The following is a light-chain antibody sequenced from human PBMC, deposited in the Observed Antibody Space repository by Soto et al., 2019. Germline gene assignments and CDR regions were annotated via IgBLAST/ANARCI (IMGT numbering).Light chain of an antibody. CDR1: SSDVGGYNY. CDR2: DVN. J-gene: IGLJ2*01. Sequence: QCVLTQPASVSGSPGQSITISCTGTSSDVGGYNYVSWYQQHPGKAPKLMIYDVNNRPSGVSNRFSGSKSGNTASLTISGLQAEDEADYYCSSYTSTSTLVVLGGGTKLTVL. V-gene: IGLV2-14*01. CDR3: SSYTSTSTLVV.